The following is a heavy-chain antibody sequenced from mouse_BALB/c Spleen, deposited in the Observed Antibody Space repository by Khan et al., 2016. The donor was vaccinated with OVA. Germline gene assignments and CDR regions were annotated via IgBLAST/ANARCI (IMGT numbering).Heavy chain of an antibody. Sequence: EVHLVESGGGLVQPGGSRKLSCAASGFTFSSFGMHWVCQAPKKGLEWVAYVSSGSSTIYYVDTVKGRFTISRDNPKNTLFLQMTSLRSEDTAMYYCARSGGNFHWYFDVWGAGTSVTVSS. CDR1: GFTFSSFG. D-gene: IGHD2-1*01. CDR3: ARSGGNFHWYFDV. CDR2: VSSGSSTI. V-gene: IGHV5-17*02. J-gene: IGHJ1*01.